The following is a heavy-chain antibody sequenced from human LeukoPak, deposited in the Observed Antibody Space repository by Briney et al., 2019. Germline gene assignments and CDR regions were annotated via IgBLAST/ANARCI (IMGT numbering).Heavy chain of an antibody. CDR3: ASGERITMIVVGDY. CDR2: ISSSSYI. D-gene: IGHD3-22*01. CDR1: GFTFSSYS. J-gene: IGHJ4*02. V-gene: IGHV3-21*01. Sequence: PGGSLRLSCAASGFTFSSYSMDWVRQAPGKGLEWVSSISSSSYIYYADSVKGRFTISRDNAKNSLYLQMNSLRAEDTAVYYCASGERITMIVVGDYWGQGTLVTVSS.